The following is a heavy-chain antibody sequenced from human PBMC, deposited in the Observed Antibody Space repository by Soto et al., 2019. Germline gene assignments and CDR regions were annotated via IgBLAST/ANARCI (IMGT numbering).Heavy chain of an antibody. Sequence: PGGSLRLSCAASGFTFSSYSMNWVRQAPGKGLEWVSSISSSSSYIYYADSVKGRFTISRDNAKNSLYLQMNSLRAEDTAVYYCARDDRYTPYHYYGMDGWGQGTTVNVSS. V-gene: IGHV3-21*01. CDR3: ARDDRYTPYHYYGMDG. CDR2: ISSSSSYI. CDR1: GFTFSSYS. D-gene: IGHD5-18*01. J-gene: IGHJ6*02.